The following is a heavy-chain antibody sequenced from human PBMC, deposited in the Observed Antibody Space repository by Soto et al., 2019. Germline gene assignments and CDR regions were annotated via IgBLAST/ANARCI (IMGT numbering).Heavy chain of an antibody. J-gene: IGHJ6*02. CDR2: ITGGAAST. Sequence: EVQLLESGGGLVQPGGSLRLSCAASGFTFASYAMSWVRPAPGKGLEWVSTITGGAASTYYADSVKGRFTISRDNSKNTLYLQMNSLRAEDTAIYYCAKAVTSDSYSYFGMDVWGQGTTVTVSS. V-gene: IGHV3-23*01. CDR3: AKAVTSDSYSYFGMDV. D-gene: IGHD4-17*01. CDR1: GFTFASYA.